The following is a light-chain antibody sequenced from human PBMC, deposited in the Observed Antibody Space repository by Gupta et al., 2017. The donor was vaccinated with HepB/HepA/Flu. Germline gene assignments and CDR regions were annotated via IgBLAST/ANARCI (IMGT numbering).Light chain of an antibody. Sequence: EIVLTHSPGTLSLSPGETATLSCTASQSVSSSYLAWYQQKPGQPPRLLIYGVSSRATGIPDRFSGSGSGTDFTLTISRLEPEDFAVYYCLQDASSPFTFGHGTKVDIK. CDR2: GVS. CDR3: LQDASSPFT. J-gene: IGKJ3*01. CDR1: QSVSSSY. V-gene: IGKV3-20*01.